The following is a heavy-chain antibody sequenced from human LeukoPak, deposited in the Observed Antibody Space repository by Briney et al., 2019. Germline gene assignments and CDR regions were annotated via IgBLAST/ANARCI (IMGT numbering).Heavy chain of an antibody. V-gene: IGHV3-48*04. CDR3: ARGVNRPNYYYYGMDV. J-gene: IGHJ6*02. CDR1: GFTFSSYS. CDR2: ITSSSSTI. D-gene: IGHD4-11*01. Sequence: GGSLRLSCAASGFTFSSYSMNWVRQATGKGLEWVSYITSSSSTIYYADSVKARFTISRDIAKSSLYLQMNSLRAEDTAMYYCARGVNRPNYYYYGMDVWGQGTTVTVSS.